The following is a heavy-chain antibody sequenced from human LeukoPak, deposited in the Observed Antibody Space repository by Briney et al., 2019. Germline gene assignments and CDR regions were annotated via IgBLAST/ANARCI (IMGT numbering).Heavy chain of an antibody. J-gene: IGHJ4*02. Sequence: GGSLRLSCAASGFTFSNAWMNWVSEAPRRARECVGRIKSKTDGGTTDYAAPVKGRFTISRDDSKNTLYLQMNSLKAEDSAVYYCTTDGDYYDSSINFDYWGQGTLVTVSS. CDR2: IKSKTDGGTT. CDR1: GFTFSNAW. D-gene: IGHD3-22*01. CDR3: TTDGDYYDSSINFDY. V-gene: IGHV3-15*07.